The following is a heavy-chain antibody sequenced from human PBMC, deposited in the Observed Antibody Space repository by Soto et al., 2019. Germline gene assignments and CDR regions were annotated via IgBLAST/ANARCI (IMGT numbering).Heavy chain of an antibody. V-gene: IGHV3-30*18. CDR1: GFSFTTYV. CDR2: ISHDGSYK. D-gene: IGHD1-26*01. J-gene: IGHJ3*02. CDR3: AKGLLAIVGTTLSRDAFNI. Sequence: LRLSCAASGFSFTTYVMHWVRQAPGKGLEWVAVISHDGSYKYYGDAVKGRFTISRDTSKNAVYLEMNSLRPEDTAVYYCAKGLLAIVGTTLSRDAFNIWGQGTMVTVSS.